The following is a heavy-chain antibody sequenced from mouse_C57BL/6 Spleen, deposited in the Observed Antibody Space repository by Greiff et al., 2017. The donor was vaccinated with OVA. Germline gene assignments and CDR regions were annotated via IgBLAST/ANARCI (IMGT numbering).Heavy chain of an antibody. J-gene: IGHJ3*01. Sequence: EVKLMESGGGLVKPGGSLKLSCAASGFTFSDYGMHWVRQAPEKGLEWVAYISSGSSTIYYADTVKGRFTISRDNAKNTLFLQMTSLRSEDTAMYYCARVGGFAYWGQGTLVTVSA. V-gene: IGHV5-17*01. CDR3: ARVGGFAY. CDR2: ISSGSSTI. CDR1: GFTFSDYG.